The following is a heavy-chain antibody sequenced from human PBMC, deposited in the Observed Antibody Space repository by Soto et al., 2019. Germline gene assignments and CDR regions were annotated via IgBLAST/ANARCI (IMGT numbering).Heavy chain of an antibody. CDR1: GYTFTSYY. Sequence: QVQLVQSGAEVKKPGASVKVSCKASGYTFTSYYISWVRQAPGQGLEWMGWISGYNGNTNYAQKLQGRVTMTTDTSTSTAYVDLRSLRSDDTAPYYRVREGPPSLNSGQGTLVTVSS. CDR3: VREGPPSLN. J-gene: IGHJ4*02. D-gene: IGHD2-2*01. V-gene: IGHV1-18*01. CDR2: ISGYNGNT.